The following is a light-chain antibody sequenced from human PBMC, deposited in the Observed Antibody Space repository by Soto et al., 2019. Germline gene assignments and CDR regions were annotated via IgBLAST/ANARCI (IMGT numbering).Light chain of an antibody. V-gene: IGKV3-11*01. Sequence: EVVLTQSPDTLSLSPGETATLSCRASQSVDRYLAWYQQKLGQAPRLLIYDAYTRATGVAARFTGSGSATDFSLTITSLESEDFGVYYCQQYGSSPPYTFGRGTKLEIK. CDR2: DAY. J-gene: IGKJ2*01. CDR3: QQYGSSPPYT. CDR1: QSVDRY.